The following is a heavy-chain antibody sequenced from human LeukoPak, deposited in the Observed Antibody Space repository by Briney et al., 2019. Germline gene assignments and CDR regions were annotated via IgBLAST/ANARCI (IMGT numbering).Heavy chain of an antibody. CDR2: IRHDGSNK. Sequence: GWSLRLSCAASGFTLSSYGMHWVRQAPGKGLAGVAFIRHDGSNKYYADSVKGRFTISRDNSKNTLYLQMNSLRAEDRAVYYCATGAAPYGSGSYFDYWGQGTLVTVSS. CDR3: ATGAAPYGSGSYFDY. V-gene: IGHV3-30*02. CDR1: GFTLSSYG. D-gene: IGHD3-10*01. J-gene: IGHJ4*02.